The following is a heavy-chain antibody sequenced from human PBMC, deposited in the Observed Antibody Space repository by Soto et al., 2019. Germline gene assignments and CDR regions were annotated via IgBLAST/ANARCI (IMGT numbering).Heavy chain of an antibody. J-gene: IGHJ5*02. CDR3: ARGWSGLVIIRFDP. V-gene: IGHV4-34*01. Sequence: SETLYLNCAVYGGSFSGYYWSWIRQPPGKGLEWIGEVNHSGSTNYNPSLKSRVTISVDTSKNQFSLKLSSVTAADTAVYYCARGWSGLVIIRFDPWGQGTLVTVSS. D-gene: IGHD3-9*01. CDR2: VNHSGST. CDR1: GGSFSGYY.